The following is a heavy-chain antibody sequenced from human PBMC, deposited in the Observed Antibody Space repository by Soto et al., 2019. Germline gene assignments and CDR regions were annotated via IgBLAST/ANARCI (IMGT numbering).Heavy chain of an antibody. D-gene: IGHD4-17*01. V-gene: IGHV1-18*04. CDR2: ISTYNTNR. CDR1: GERFTTYG. J-gene: IGHJ4*02. CDR3: ARWAGQVRDYGGPLDY. Sequence: ASVKVSCKASGERFTTYGISWVRQAPGQGLEWMGWISTYNTNRNHAPKFQGRLLLTTDTSTTTAHMELRSLRPDDTAVYYCARWAGQVRDYGGPLDYGGRGTLVTVSS.